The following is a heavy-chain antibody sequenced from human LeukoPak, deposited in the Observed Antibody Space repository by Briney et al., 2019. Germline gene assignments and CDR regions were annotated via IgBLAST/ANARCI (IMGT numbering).Heavy chain of an antibody. CDR3: AKDFNLERFDY. D-gene: IGHD1-20*01. J-gene: IGHJ4*02. V-gene: IGHV3-30-3*01. CDR1: GFTFSSYA. Sequence: GGSLRLSCAASGFTFSSYAMHWVRQAPGKGLEWVAVISYDGSNKYYADSVKGRFTISRDNSKNTLYLQMNSLRAEDTAVYYCAKDFNLERFDYWGQGTLVTVSS. CDR2: ISYDGSNK.